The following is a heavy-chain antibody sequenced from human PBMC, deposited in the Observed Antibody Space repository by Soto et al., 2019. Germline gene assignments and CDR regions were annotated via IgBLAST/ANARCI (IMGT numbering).Heavy chain of an antibody. J-gene: IGHJ6*02. Sequence: GGSLRLSSAASVFTFSNSDMNWVRQAPGKGLEGGSGVSWKGSRTHYADSVKGRFIISRDNSRNILYQQMNSLRPEDRGVYYCVNEEKLXGFGELIPYYYYYGMDVWGQGTTVTVSS. V-gene: IGHV3-35*01. CDR3: VNEEKLXGFGELIPYYYYYGMDV. CDR1: VFTFSNSD. D-gene: IGHD3-10*01. CDR2: VSWKGSRT.